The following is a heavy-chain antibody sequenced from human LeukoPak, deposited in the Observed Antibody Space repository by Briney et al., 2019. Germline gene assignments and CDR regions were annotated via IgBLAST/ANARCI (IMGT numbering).Heavy chain of an antibody. CDR1: GFSFSDFY. J-gene: IGHJ4*02. D-gene: IGHD1-26*01. CDR3: AREARGSGRDFDY. CDR2: IGTRSNPI. V-gene: IGHV3-11*01. Sequence: GGSLKLSCAASGFSFSDFYMSWIRQAPGMGLEWISYIGTRSNPIYYADSVKGRFTISRDDAKNSLYLQMNSLRDEDTAVYFCAREARGSGRDFDYWGQGILVTVSS.